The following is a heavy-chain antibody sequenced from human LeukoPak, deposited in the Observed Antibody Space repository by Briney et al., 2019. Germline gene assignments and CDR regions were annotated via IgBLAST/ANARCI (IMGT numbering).Heavy chain of an antibody. CDR2: INPNSGGT. J-gene: IGHJ4*02. CDR1: GYTFTGYY. D-gene: IGHD2-15*01. V-gene: IGHV1-2*02. Sequence: ASVKVSCKASGYTFTGYYMDWMRQAPGQGLEWMGWINPNSGGTNYAQKFQGRVTMTRDTSISTAYMELSRLRSDDTAVYYCARGPIVVVPPYYFDYWGQGTLVTVSS. CDR3: ARGPIVVVPPYYFDY.